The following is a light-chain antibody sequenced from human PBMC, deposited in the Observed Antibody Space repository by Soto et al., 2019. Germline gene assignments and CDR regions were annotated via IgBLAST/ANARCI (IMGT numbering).Light chain of an antibody. J-gene: IGKJ4*01. CDR3: QQYVTFLVT. V-gene: IGKV3-15*01. Sequence: EIVMTQSPATLSVSPGERVTLSCRASQSVKTNLAWYQQRPGQAPRLLVYGASTRAPGIPARFYGSGFGTDFPLTIRSLQSEDFAVYYCQQYVTFLVTFGGGTKVE. CDR1: QSVKTN. CDR2: GAS.